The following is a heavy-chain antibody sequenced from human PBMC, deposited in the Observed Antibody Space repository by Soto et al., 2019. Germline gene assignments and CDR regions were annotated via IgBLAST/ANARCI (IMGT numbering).Heavy chain of an antibody. CDR3: ARDRCYDGTCYSASDS. CDR1: GFSFSTYN. D-gene: IGHD2-15*01. V-gene: IGHV3-48*02. CDR2: ISTTSFTI. J-gene: IGHJ5*01. Sequence: GSLRLSCAASGFSFSTYNMDWVRQAPGKGPEWIAYISTTSFTIYYADSVKGRFTISRDNDRNSLYLEINSLRDEDTAVYYCARDRCYDGTCYSASDSWGQGTLVTVSS.